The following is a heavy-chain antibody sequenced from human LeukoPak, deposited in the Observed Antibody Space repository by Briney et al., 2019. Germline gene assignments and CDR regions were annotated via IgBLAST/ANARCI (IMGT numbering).Heavy chain of an antibody. CDR1: GFIFSNYN. J-gene: IGHJ4*02. Sequence: GGSLRLSCVASGFIFSNYNMNWVRQAPGKGLEWVSCISDSSSYIYYADSVKGRFTISRDNAKNSLYLQMNSLRAEDTAVYYCARAGYCSSTSCPPGYWGQGTLVTVSS. CDR2: ISDSSSYI. D-gene: IGHD2-2*03. CDR3: ARAGYCSSTSCPPGY. V-gene: IGHV3-21*01.